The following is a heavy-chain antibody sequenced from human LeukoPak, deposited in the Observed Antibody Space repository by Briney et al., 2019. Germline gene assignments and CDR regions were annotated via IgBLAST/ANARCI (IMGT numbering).Heavy chain of an antibody. Sequence: KPSETLSLTCAVYGGSFSGYYWSWIRQPPGKGLEWIGEINHSGSTNYNPSLKSRVTISVDTSKNQFSLKLSSVTAADTAVYYCARRGNIVVVPALNWFDPWGQGTLVTVSS. CDR2: INHSGST. J-gene: IGHJ5*02. CDR3: ARRGNIVVVPALNWFDP. V-gene: IGHV4-34*01. D-gene: IGHD2-2*01. CDR1: GGSFSGYY.